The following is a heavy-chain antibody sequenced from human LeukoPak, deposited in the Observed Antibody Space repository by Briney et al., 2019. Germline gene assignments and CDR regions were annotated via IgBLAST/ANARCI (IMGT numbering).Heavy chain of an antibody. J-gene: IGHJ4*02. CDR2: IKQDGSEK. V-gene: IGHV3-7*01. CDR1: GFTFSSYW. D-gene: IGHD3-3*02. Sequence: PGGSLRLSCAASGFTFSSYWMSWVRQAPGKGLEWVANIKQDGSEKYYVDSVKGRFTISRDNAKNSLYLQMNSLRAEDTAVYYCAKDRHSIPRAFDYWGQGTLVTVSS. CDR3: AKDRHSIPRAFDY.